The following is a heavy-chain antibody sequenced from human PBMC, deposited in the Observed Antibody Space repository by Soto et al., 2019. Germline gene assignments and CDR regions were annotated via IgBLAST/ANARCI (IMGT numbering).Heavy chain of an antibody. CDR3: ASRSYYDILTGYYNGWFDP. Sequence: SETLSLTCTVSGGSISSSSYYWGWIRQPPGKGLEWIGSIYYSGSTYYNPSLKSRVTISVDTSKNQFSLKLGSVTAADTAVYYCASRSYYDILTGYYNGWFDPWGQGTLVTVS. CDR1: GGSISSSSYY. D-gene: IGHD3-9*01. V-gene: IGHV4-39*01. CDR2: IYYSGST. J-gene: IGHJ5*02.